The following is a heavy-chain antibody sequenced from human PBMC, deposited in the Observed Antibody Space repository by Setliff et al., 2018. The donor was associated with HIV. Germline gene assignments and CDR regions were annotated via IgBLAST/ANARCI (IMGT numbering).Heavy chain of an antibody. V-gene: IGHV1-46*01. J-gene: IGHJ5*02. D-gene: IGHD5-18*01. CDR1: GYTFTSYC. Sequence: ASVKVSCKASGYTFTSYCMHWVRQAPGQGLEWMGIINPSGGSTRYAQKFQGRVTMTRDTSTSIVYMELSSLRSEDTAVYYCARESREYNYGFDPWGQGTLVTVSS. CDR2: INPSGGST. CDR3: ARESREYNYGFDP.